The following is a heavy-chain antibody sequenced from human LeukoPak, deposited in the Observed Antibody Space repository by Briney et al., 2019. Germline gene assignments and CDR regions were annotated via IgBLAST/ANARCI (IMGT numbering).Heavy chain of an antibody. CDR1: GFTFSDYY. CDR2: ISSSGSTI. D-gene: IGHD3-22*01. Sequence: GGSLRLSCAASGFTFSDYYMTWIRQALGKGLEWVSYISSSGSTIYYADSVKGRFTISRDNAKNSLYLQMNSLGAEDTAVYYCARGYDGSGYNWFDPWGQATLVTVSS. J-gene: IGHJ5*02. CDR3: ARGYDGSGYNWFDP. V-gene: IGHV3-11*01.